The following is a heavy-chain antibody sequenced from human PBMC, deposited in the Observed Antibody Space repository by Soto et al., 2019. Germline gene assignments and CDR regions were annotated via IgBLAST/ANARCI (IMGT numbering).Heavy chain of an antibody. V-gene: IGHV3-23*01. CDR1: GFTFSSYA. D-gene: IGHD6-13*01. CDR3: AKGKSYTIAAAASY. CDR2: ISGSGGST. J-gene: IGHJ4*02. Sequence: EVQLLESGGGLVQPGGSLRLSCAASGFTFSSYAMSWVRQAPGKGLEWVSAISGSGGSTYYADSVKGRFTISRDNAKNTLYLQMNSLRAEDTAVYYCAKGKSYTIAAAASYWGQGTLVTVSS.